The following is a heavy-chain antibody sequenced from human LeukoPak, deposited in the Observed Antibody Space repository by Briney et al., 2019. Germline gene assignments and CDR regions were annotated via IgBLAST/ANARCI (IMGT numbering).Heavy chain of an antibody. CDR3: ARFNWGSNWFDP. V-gene: IGHV6-1*01. CDR1: GDGVSNNSAT. Sequence: SQTLSLTCAISGDGVSNNSATWNWIRQSPSRGLEWLGRTYYRSKWYNDYAVSVKSRITINPDTSKNQFPLQLNSVTPEDTAVYYCARFNWGSNWFDPWGQGTLVTVSS. J-gene: IGHJ5*02. CDR2: TYYRSKWYN. D-gene: IGHD7-27*01.